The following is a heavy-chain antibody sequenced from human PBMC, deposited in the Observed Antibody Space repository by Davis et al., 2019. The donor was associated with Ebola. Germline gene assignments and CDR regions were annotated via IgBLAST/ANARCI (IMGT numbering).Heavy chain of an antibody. J-gene: IGHJ4*02. CDR2: IYYSGST. CDR1: GGSISSSSYY. V-gene: IGHV4-39*01. Sequence: MPSETLSLTCTVSGGSISSSSYYWGWIRQPPGKGLEWIGSIYYSGSTYYNPSLKSRVTISVDTSKNQFSLKLSSVTAADTAVYYCARSSGDLDYWGQGTLVTVSS. CDR3: ARSSGDLDY. D-gene: IGHD4-17*01.